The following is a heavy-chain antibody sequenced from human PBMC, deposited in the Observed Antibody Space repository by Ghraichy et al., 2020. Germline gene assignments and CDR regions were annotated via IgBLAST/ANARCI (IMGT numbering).Heavy chain of an antibody. Sequence: SQTLSLTCTVSGGSISSYYWNWIRQPPGKGLEWIGNIYSSGSTNYNPSLKSRVTISMDTSKNQFSLKLSSVTAADRAVYYCAKDSDGDYPWYFDLWGRGTLVTVSS. D-gene: IGHD4-17*01. CDR3: AKDSDGDYPWYFDL. CDR1: GGSISSYY. CDR2: IYSSGST. J-gene: IGHJ2*01. V-gene: IGHV4-59*01.